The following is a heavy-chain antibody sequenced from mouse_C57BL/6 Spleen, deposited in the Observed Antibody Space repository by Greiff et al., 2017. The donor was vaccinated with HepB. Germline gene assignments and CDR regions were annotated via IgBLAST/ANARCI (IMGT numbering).Heavy chain of an antibody. D-gene: IGHD2-1*01. CDR3: ARAYGNFDY. J-gene: IGHJ2*01. Sequence: EVQGVESGGGLVKPGGSLKLSCAASGFTFSSYAMSWVRQTPEKRLEWVATISDGGSYTYYPDNVKGRFTISRDNAKNNLYLQMSHLKSEDTAMYYCARAYGNFDYWGQGTTLTVSS. CDR2: ISDGGSYT. V-gene: IGHV5-4*01. CDR1: GFTFSSYA.